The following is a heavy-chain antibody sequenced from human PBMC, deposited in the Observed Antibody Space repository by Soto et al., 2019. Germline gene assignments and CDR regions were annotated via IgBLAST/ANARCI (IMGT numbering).Heavy chain of an antibody. J-gene: IGHJ6*02. CDR2: IWYDGSNK. CDR3: ASSEAYGMDV. D-gene: IGHD3-10*01. CDR1: GFTFRSHG. Sequence: PGRSLRLSCVASGFTFRSHGMHWVRQAPGKGLEWVAVIWYDGSNKYYADSVKGRFTISRDNSKNTLYLQMNSLGAEDTAVYYCASSEAYGMDVWGQGTTVTVSS. V-gene: IGHV3-33*08.